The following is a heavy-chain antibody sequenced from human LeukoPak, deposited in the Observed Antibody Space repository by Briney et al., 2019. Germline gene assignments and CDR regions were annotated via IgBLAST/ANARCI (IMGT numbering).Heavy chain of an antibody. V-gene: IGHV4-30-2*01. Sequence: SETLSLTCAVSGGSISSGGYSWSWIRQPPGKGLEWIGYIYHSGSTYYNPSLKSRVAISVDRSKNQFSLKLSSVTAADAAVYYCARGTTVTTGRWDWFDPWGQGTLVTVSS. CDR3: ARGTTVTTGRWDWFDP. D-gene: IGHD4-17*01. J-gene: IGHJ5*02. CDR2: IYHSGST. CDR1: GGSISSGGYS.